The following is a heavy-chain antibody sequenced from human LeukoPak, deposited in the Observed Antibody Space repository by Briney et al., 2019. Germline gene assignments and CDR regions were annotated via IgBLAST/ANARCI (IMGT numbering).Heavy chain of an antibody. CDR1: GFTFSSYA. CDR2: ISGSGGNT. V-gene: IGHV3-23*01. CDR3: AKDPFNVRWSYFDY. Sequence: GGSLRLSCAASGFTFSSYAMSWVRQAPGKGLEWVSAISGSGGNTYYADSVKGRFTISRDKSKSTLFLQMNSLRAGDTAVYYCAKDPFNVRWSYFDYWGQGSLVTVSS. J-gene: IGHJ4*02. D-gene: IGHD3-10*02.